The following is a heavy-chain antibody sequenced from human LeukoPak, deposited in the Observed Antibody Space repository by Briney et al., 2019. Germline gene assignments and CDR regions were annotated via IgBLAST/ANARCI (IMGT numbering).Heavy chain of an antibody. CDR1: GFTFSSYG. CDR2: ISYDGSNK. D-gene: IGHD1-14*01. CDR3: AKDSRMGRGTNAFDI. Sequence: PGGSLRLSCAASGFTFSSYGMHWVRQAPGKGLEWVAVISYDGSNKYYADSVKGRFTISRDNSKNTLYLQMNSLRAEDTAVYYCAKDSRMGRGTNAFDIWGQGTMVTVSS. J-gene: IGHJ3*02. V-gene: IGHV3-30*18.